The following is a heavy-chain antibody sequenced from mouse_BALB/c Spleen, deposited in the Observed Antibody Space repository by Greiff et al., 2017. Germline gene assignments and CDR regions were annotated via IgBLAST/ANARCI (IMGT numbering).Heavy chain of an antibody. J-gene: IGHJ3*01. D-gene: IGHD2-4*01. CDR3: ARPEYDYDGFAY. V-gene: IGHV5-12-2*01. CDR1: GFTFSSYT. Sequence: EVLLVESGGGLVQPGGSLKLSCAASGFTFSSYTMSWVRQTPEKRLEWVAYISNGGGSTYYPDTVKGRFTISRDNAKNTLYLQMSSLKSEDTAMYYCARPEYDYDGFAYGGQGTLVTVSA. CDR2: ISNGGGST.